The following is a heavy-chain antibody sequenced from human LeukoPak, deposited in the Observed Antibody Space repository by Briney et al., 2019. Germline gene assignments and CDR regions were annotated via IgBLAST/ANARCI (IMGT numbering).Heavy chain of an antibody. D-gene: IGHD6-19*01. Sequence: GGSLRLSCAASGFTLSSYGMHWVRQAPGKGLEWVAVISYDGSNKYYADSVKGRFTTSRDNSKNTLYLQMNSLRAEDTAVYYCAKVGPYSSGWYYFDYWGQGTLVTVSS. CDR3: AKVGPYSSGWYYFDY. CDR2: ISYDGSNK. CDR1: GFTLSSYG. J-gene: IGHJ4*02. V-gene: IGHV3-30*18.